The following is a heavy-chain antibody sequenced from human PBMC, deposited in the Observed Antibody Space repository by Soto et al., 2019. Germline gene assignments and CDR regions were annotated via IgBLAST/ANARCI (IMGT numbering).Heavy chain of an antibody. CDR3: AKDGSSGWYGGYYYYYGMDV. V-gene: IGHV3-23*01. Sequence: GGSLRLSCAASGFTFSSYAMSWVRQAPGKGLEWVSAISGSGGSTYYADSVKGRFTISRDNSKNTLYLQMNSLRAEDTAVYYCAKDGSSGWYGGYYYYYGMDVWGQGTTVTVSS. D-gene: IGHD6-19*01. CDR2: ISGSGGST. J-gene: IGHJ6*02. CDR1: GFTFSSYA.